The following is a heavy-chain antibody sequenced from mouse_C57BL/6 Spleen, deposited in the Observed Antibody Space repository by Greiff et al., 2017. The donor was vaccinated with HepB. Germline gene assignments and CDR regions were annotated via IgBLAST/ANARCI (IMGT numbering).Heavy chain of an antibody. CDR3: ARSGSSYFDY. D-gene: IGHD1-1*01. CDR2: IDPSDSET. Sequence: VKLQESGAELVRPGSSVKLSCKASGYTFTSYWMHWVKQRPIQGLEWIGNIDPSDSETHYNQKFKDKATLTVDKSSSTAYMQLSSLTSEDSAVYYCARSGSSYFDYWGQGTTLTVSS. V-gene: IGHV1-52*01. CDR1: GYTFTSYW. J-gene: IGHJ2*01.